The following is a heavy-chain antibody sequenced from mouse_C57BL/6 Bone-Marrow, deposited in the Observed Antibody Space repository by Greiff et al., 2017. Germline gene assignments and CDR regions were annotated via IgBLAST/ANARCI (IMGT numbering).Heavy chain of an antibody. CDR3: TRGLLLRYYYAMDY. V-gene: IGHV1-15*01. CDR1: GYTFTDYE. D-gene: IGHD1-1*01. Sequence: QVQLQQSGAELVRPGASVTLSCKASGYTFTDYEMHWVKQTPVHGLEWIGAIDPETGGTAYNQKFKGKAILTADKSSSTAYMELRSLTSEDSAVYYCTRGLLLRYYYAMDYWGQGTSVTVSS. J-gene: IGHJ4*01. CDR2: IDPETGGT.